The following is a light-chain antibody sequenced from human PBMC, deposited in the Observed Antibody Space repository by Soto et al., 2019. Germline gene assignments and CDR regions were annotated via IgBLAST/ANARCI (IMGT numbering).Light chain of an antibody. Sequence: EIVLTQSPATLSLSPGEGATLSCRARQSITSYLAWYQQKPGQAPRLLISGASSRATGIPDRFSGSGSATDFTLTISRLEPEDFALYYCQHYGRSPITFGQGTRLEIK. CDR3: QHYGRSPIT. J-gene: IGKJ5*01. CDR1: QSITSY. V-gene: IGKV3-20*01. CDR2: GAS.